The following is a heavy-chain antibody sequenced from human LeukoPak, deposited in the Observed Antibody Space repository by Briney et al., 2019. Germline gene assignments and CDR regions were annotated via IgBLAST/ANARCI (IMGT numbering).Heavy chain of an antibody. CDR1: GFTFSSYA. D-gene: IGHD6-19*01. J-gene: IGHJ6*02. CDR3: AKDRYSSGWYVFDGYGMDV. CDR2: ISGSGGST. Sequence: PGGSLRLSCAASGFTFSSYAMSWVRQAPGKGLEWVSAISGSGGSTYYADSVKGRLTISRDNSKNTLYLQMNSLRAEDTAVYYCAKDRYSSGWYVFDGYGMDVWGQGTTVTVSS. V-gene: IGHV3-23*01.